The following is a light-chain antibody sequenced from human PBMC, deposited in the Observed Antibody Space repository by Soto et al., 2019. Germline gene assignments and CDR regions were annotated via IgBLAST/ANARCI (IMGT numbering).Light chain of an antibody. J-gene: IGKJ2*01. CDR1: QSVNSNY. CDR2: GAS. CDR3: HQYGLSPRHP. V-gene: IGKV3-20*01. Sequence: EIVLTQSPGTLSLSPGERAILSCRASQSVNSNYLVWYQQKPGQAPRLLIYGASSRATGVPNRFSGSGSGTDFTLTISSLEPEDFAVYYCHQYGLSPRHPFGQGTKLEIK.